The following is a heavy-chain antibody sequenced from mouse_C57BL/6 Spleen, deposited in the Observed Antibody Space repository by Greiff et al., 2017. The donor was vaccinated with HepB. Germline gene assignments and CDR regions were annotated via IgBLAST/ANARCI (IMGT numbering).Heavy chain of an antibody. CDR3: ARGGSGYDYAMDY. Sequence: EVQLQQSGAELVKPGASVKLSCTASGFNIKDYYMHWVKQRTEQGLEWIGRIDPEDGETKYDPKFKGKATITADTSSNTAYLQLSSLTSEDTAVDYCARGGSGYDYAMDYWGQGTSVTVSS. J-gene: IGHJ4*01. CDR2: IDPEDGET. D-gene: IGHD3-2*02. V-gene: IGHV14-2*01. CDR1: GFNIKDYY.